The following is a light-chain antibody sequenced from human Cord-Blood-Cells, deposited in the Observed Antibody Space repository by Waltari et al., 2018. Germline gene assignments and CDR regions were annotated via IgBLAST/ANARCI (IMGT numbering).Light chain of an antibody. Sequence: DIVMTQSPDSLAVSLGERATINCKSSQSVLYSSNNKNYLAWYQQKPGQPPMLLIYWASTRESGVPDRFSGSWSGTDFTLTISSLQAEDLAVYYCQQYYSTPYSFGQGTKLEIK. V-gene: IGKV4-1*01. CDR2: WAS. CDR3: QQYYSTPYS. J-gene: IGKJ2*03. CDR1: QSVLYSSNNKNY.